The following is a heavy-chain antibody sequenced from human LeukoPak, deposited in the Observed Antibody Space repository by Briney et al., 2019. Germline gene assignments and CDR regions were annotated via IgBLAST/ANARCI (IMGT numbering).Heavy chain of an antibody. Sequence: SETLSLTCTVSGGSISSYYWSWIRQPPGKGLEWIGYIYYSGSTNYNPSLKSRVSISVDTSKNQFSLKVSSVTAADTAVYFCARSPYYYYGMDVWGRGTTVTVSS. CDR2: IYYSGST. CDR1: GGSISSYY. CDR3: ARSPYYYYGMDV. J-gene: IGHJ6*02. V-gene: IGHV4-59*01.